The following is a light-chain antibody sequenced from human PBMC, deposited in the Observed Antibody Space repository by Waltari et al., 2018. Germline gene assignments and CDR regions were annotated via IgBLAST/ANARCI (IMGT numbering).Light chain of an antibody. J-gene: IGKJ3*01. V-gene: IGKV3-11*01. CDR2: DAF. Sequence: EILLTQSPSTLSLSPGKRTPLSCRASQSINNNLARSQQNPGQAPRLHILDAFNRATGIPARFSGSGSGTDVTVTISSLEPGDGAVDYGQQRSSWPPVTFGPGTKVAI. CDR1: QSINNN. CDR3: QQRSSWPPVT.